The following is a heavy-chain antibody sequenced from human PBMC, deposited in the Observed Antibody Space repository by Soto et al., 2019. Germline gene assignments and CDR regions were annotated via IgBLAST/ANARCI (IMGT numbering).Heavy chain of an antibody. Sequence: GGALRLSCAASGLTLRYAWMNWVCQAPGKGLEWVARIKGETDGGTIDYAAPVKGRFTISRDDSKNMLYLQMNSLKVEDRVVYYCARDRAGDRDDEHFLDYWGQGTLVTVSS. D-gene: IGHD1-1*01. V-gene: IGHV3-15*07. CDR3: ARDRAGDRDDEHFLDY. J-gene: IGHJ4*02. CDR2: IKGETDGGTI. CDR1: GLTLRYAW.